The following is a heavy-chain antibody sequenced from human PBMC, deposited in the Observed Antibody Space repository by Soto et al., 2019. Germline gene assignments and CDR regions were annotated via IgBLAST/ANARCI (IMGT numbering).Heavy chain of an antibody. J-gene: IGHJ4*02. D-gene: IGHD3-16*01. V-gene: IGHV3-74*01. CDR3: AKDIGGLPSGLIDY. CDR2: INPDGRTI. Sequence: GVSLSLSCAASAFSFSTSWMHWVRQAPGEGLVWVSRINPDGRTINYADSVKGRFTISRDNAKNSLYLQMNSLRAEDTALYYCAKDIGGLPSGLIDYWGQGTLVTVSS. CDR1: AFSFSTSW.